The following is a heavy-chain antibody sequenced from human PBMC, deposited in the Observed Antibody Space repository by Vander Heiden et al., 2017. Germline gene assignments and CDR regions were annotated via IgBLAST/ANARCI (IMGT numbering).Heavy chain of an antibody. D-gene: IGHD3-9*01. CDR1: GFTFSSYA. J-gene: IGHJ4*02. CDR3: AKDSYDILTGYYKKNYYFDY. CDR2: ISGSGGST. V-gene: IGHV3-23*01. Sequence: EVQLLESGGGLVQPGGSLSLSCAASGFTFSSYAMSWVRQAPGKGLEWVSAISGSGGSTYYADSVKGRFTISRDNSKNTLYLQMNSLRAEDTAVYYCAKDSYDILTGYYKKNYYFDYWGQGTLVTVSS.